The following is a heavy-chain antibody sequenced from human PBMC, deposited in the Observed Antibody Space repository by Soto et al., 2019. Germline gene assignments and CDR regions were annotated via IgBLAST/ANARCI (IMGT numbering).Heavy chain of an antibody. D-gene: IGHD6-13*01. CDR2: ISSSGSTI. J-gene: IGHJ4*02. CDR1: GFTFSSYE. CDR3: ARGQYSRGGGYFDY. V-gene: IGHV3-48*03. Sequence: EVQLVESGGGLVQPGGSLRLSCAASGFTFSSYEMNWVRQAPGKGLEWVSYISSSGSTIYYADSVKGRFTISRDNAKNKLSLKMNSRRAADTPVYYCARGQYSRGGGYFDYWGQETLVTVSS.